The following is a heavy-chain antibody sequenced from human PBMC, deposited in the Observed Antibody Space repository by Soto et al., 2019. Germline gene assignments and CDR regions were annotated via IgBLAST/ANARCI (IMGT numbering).Heavy chain of an antibody. CDR2: IDPTNSYI. CDR3: ARRLVVNAINDAIDI. CDR1: GYTFTTYW. D-gene: IGHD2-21*01. J-gene: IGHJ3*02. Sequence: GESLKISCQGSGYTFTTYWITWVRQMPGKGLEWMGRIDPTNSYITYNPSFQGHVTISADKSISTAYLQWSSLKASDTAMYYCARRLVVNAINDAIDIWGQREMVTVS. V-gene: IGHV5-10-1*01.